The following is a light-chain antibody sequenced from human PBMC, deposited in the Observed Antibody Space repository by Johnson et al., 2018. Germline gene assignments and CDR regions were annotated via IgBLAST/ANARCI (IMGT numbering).Light chain of an antibody. CDR1: SSNIGNNY. CDR3: GTWDSSLSAVNV. J-gene: IGLJ1*01. CDR2: ENN. Sequence: QSVLTQPPSVSAAPGQKVTISCSGSSSNIGNNYLSWYQQLPGTAPKLLIYENNKRPSGIPDRFSGSKSGTSATLGITGLQTGDEADYYCGTWDSSLSAVNVFGTGTKVSGL. V-gene: IGLV1-51*02.